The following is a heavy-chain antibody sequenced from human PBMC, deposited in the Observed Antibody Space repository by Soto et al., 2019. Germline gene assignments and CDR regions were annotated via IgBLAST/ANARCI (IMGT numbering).Heavy chain of an antibody. CDR3: AREPLPTVTTPTHCRYFDL. D-gene: IGHD4-17*01. J-gene: IGHJ2*01. CDR2: ISAYNGNT. CDR1: GYTFTSYG. Sequence: QVQLVQSGAEVKKPGPSLKVSCKASGYTFTSYGISWVRQAPGQGLEWLGWISAYNGNTNYAQKLQGRVTMTTDTSTITAYMELRSLRSDDTAVYYCAREPLPTVTTPTHCRYFDLWGRGTLVTVSS. V-gene: IGHV1-18*01.